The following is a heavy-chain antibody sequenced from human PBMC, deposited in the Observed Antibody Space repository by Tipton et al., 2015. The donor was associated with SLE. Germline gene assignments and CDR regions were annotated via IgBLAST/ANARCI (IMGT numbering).Heavy chain of an antibody. CDR1: GFTFSSYW. D-gene: IGHD3-3*01. J-gene: IGHJ4*02. Sequence: SLRLSCAASGFTFSSYWMHWVRQAPGKGLVWVSRINSGGPYATYADSVKGRFTISRYNAKNSLYLEMNSLRADDTAVYYCAREGVAGSFDFWGQGTLVTVSS. V-gene: IGHV3-74*01. CDR3: AREGVAGSFDF. CDR2: INSGGPYA.